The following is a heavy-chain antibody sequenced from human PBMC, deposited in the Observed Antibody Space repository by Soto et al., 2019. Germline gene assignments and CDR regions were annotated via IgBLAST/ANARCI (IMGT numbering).Heavy chain of an antibody. CDR2: ISNDGSDP. V-gene: IGHV3-30-3*01. CDR3: ARTGYDRSGYFVEYYFDY. CDR1: GFTFSKYA. Sequence: LRLSCAASGFTFSKYAMHWVRQARGTGLEWVAVISNDGSDPYYADSVKGRFTISRDNSKNTLYLQMNSLREEDTAVYYCARTGYDRSGYFVEYYFDYWGQGTLVTVSS. D-gene: IGHD3-22*01. J-gene: IGHJ4*02.